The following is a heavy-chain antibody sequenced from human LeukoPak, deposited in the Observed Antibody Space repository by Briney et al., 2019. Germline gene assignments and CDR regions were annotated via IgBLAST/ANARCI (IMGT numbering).Heavy chain of an antibody. V-gene: IGHV3-7*03. J-gene: IGHJ4*02. CDR2: INQDRREK. CDR1: GVTVSSNY. CDR3: ARDRGYGSGSYYIRVFDY. Sequence: PGGSLRLSCAASGVTVSSNYMSWVRQVPGKGLEWVANINQDRREKYYVDSVRGRFTISRDNAKNSLFLEMNSLRVEDTAVYYCARDRGYGSGSYYIRVFDYWGQGTLVTVSS. D-gene: IGHD3-10*01.